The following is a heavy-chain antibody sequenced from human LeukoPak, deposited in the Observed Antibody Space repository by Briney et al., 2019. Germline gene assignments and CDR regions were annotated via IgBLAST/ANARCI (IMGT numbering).Heavy chain of an antibody. D-gene: IGHD3-10*01. J-gene: IGHJ5*02. CDR1: GGTFSGYA. Sequence: ASVKVSCKASGGTFSGYAISWVRQAPGQGLEWMGGIIPIFGTANYAQKFQGRVTITADESTSTAYMELSSLRSEDTAVYYCARDWEDGSGANWFDPWGQGTLVTVSS. CDR3: ARDWEDGSGANWFDP. CDR2: IIPIFGTA. V-gene: IGHV1-69*13.